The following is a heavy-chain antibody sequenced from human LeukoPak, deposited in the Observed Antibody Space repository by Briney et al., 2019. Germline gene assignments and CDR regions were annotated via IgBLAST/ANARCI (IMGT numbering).Heavy chain of an antibody. CDR3: ASCPLEDTAMAPRL. CDR1: GGSISSGSYY. Sequence: PSETLSLTCTVSGGSISSGSYYWSWIRQPAGKGLEWIGRIYTSGSTNYNPSLKSRVTISVDTSKNQFSLKLSSVTAADTAVYYCASCPLEDTAMAPRLWGQGTMVTVSS. D-gene: IGHD5-18*01. CDR2: IYTSGST. J-gene: IGHJ3*01. V-gene: IGHV4-61*02.